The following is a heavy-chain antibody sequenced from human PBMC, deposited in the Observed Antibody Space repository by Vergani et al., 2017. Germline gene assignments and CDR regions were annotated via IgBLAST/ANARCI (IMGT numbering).Heavy chain of an antibody. D-gene: IGHD3-10*01. V-gene: IGHV3-23*01. CDR2: INYIGDRT. J-gene: IGHJ4*02. CDR1: GFTFNKSP. CDR3: AKMSFSKSEDGCHQ. Sequence: EVLLLESGGDLIQPGGSLRLSCAASGFTFNKSPMSWVRQAPGRGLEWVSSINYIGDRTYYAVSVKGRFINSRDNSKSTLHLQMDSLRVADTAFYYCAKMSFSKSEDGCHQWGRGTLVTVS.